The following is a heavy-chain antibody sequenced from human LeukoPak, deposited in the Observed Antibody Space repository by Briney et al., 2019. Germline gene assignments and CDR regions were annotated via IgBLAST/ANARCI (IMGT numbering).Heavy chain of an antibody. CDR2: IIPISDTA. D-gene: IGHD4-23*01. CDR3: ARGYGGNAYFQN. Sequence: GASVKVSCKASGYTFTGYYMHWVRQAPGQGLEWMGGIIPISDTANYAQKFQGRVTITADKSTSTVYMELSSLRSEDTAVYYCARGYGGNAYFQNWGQGTLVTVSS. CDR1: GYTFTGYY. V-gene: IGHV1-69*06. J-gene: IGHJ1*01.